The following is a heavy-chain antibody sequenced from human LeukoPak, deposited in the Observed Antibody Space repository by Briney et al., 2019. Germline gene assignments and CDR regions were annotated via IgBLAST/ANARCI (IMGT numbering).Heavy chain of an antibody. J-gene: IGHJ4*02. V-gene: IGHV4-31*03. CDR3: AGSKSYGRVDY. CDR1: GGSISSGGYY. CDR2: IYYSGST. D-gene: IGHD1-26*01. Sequence: SETLSLTCTVSGGSISSGGYYWSWIRQHPGKGLEWIGYIYYSGSTYYNPSLKSRVTISVDTSKNQFSLKLSSVTAADTAVYYCAGSKSYGRVDYWGQGTLVTVSS.